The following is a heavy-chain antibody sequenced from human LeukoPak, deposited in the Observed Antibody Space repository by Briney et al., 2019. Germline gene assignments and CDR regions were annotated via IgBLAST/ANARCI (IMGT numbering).Heavy chain of an antibody. CDR1: GFTFSSYA. D-gene: IGHD2-21*02. J-gene: IGHJ4*02. V-gene: IGHV3-23*01. Sequence: PGGSLRLSCAASGFTFSSYAMSWVRQAPGKGLEWVSAISTSGGSAYYADSVKGRFTISRDNSKNTLYLQMNSLRAEDTAVCYCANSPCGGDCYSATPKYYFDYWGQGTLVTVSS. CDR2: ISTSGGSA. CDR3: ANSPCGGDCYSATPKYYFDY.